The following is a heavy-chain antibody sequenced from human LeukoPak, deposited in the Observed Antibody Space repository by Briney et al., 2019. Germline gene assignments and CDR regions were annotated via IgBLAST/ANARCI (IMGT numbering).Heavy chain of an antibody. CDR2: IYYSGST. CDR1: GGSISSGGYY. CDR3: ARDQVGDDALDI. Sequence: PSETLSLTCTVSGGSISSGGYYWSWIRQHPGKGLEWIGYIYYSGSTYYNPSLKSRVTISVDTSKNQFSLKLSSVTAADTAVYYCARDQVGDDALDIWGQGTMVTVSS. J-gene: IGHJ3*02. V-gene: IGHV4-31*03.